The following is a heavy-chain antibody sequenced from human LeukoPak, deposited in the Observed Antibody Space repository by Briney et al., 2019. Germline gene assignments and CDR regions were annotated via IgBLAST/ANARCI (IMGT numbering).Heavy chain of an antibody. CDR3: TTVYSDSGGFCFNYCDY. CDR1: GFTVSNAW. D-gene: IGHD3-22*01. CDR2: IKSKTDGETT. Sequence: PGGSLRLSCAASGFTVSNAWMSWVRQAPGKGLEWVGRIKSKTDGETTDYAAPVKGRFTISRDDSKNTLYLQMNSLKTEDTAVYYCTTVYSDSGGFCFNYCDYWGQGTLVTVST. J-gene: IGHJ4*02. V-gene: IGHV3-15*01.